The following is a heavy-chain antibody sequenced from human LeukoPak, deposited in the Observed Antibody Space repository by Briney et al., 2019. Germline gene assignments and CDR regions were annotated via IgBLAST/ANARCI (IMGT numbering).Heavy chain of an antibody. D-gene: IGHD3-16*01. CDR1: GFTASSNY. CDR2: IYSGGST. Sequence: GGSLRLSCAASGFTASSNYMSWVRQAPGKGLEWVSVIYSGGSTYYADSVKGRFTISRDNSKNTLYLQMNSLRAEDTAVYYCARMMTDYWGQGTLVTVSS. CDR3: ARMMTDY. V-gene: IGHV3-53*05. J-gene: IGHJ4*02.